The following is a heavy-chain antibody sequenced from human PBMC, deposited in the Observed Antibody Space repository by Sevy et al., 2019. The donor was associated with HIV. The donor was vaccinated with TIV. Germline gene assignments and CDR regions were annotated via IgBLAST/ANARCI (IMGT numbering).Heavy chain of an antibody. CDR1: GFTFSSYA. V-gene: IGHV3-23*01. CDR3: AKDQAVVPAALQFDY. CDR2: ISGSGGST. Sequence: GGSLRLSCAASGFTFSSYAMSWVRQAPGKGLEWVSAISGSGGSTYYADSVKGRFTISRDNSKNTLYLRMNSLRAEDTAVYYCAKDQAVVPAALQFDYWGQGTLVTVSS. D-gene: IGHD2-2*02. J-gene: IGHJ4*02.